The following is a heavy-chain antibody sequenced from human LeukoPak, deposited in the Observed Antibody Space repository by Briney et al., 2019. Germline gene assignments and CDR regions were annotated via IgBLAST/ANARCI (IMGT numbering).Heavy chain of an antibody. J-gene: IGHJ3*02. Sequence: GGSLRLSCAASGFTLSSYWMHWVRQTPGKGLVWVSRINSDGSSTNYADSVKGRFTISRDNAKNTLYLQMNSLRAEDTAVYYCARDRYDILTGYNPLGAVDIWGQGTMVTVSS. CDR2: INSDGSST. CDR1: GFTLSSYW. D-gene: IGHD3-9*01. CDR3: ARDRYDILTGYNPLGAVDI. V-gene: IGHV3-74*01.